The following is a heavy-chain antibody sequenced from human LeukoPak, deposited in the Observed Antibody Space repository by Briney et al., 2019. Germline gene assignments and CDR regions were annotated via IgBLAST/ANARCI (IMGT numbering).Heavy chain of an antibody. J-gene: IGHJ4*02. CDR3: ARYDSRGSASTKFDY. V-gene: IGHV4-38-2*01. D-gene: IGHD3-3*01. CDR2: IYGRAST. Sequence: SETLSLTCAVSGYSLGKNYYWGWIRQSPGKGLEGIGGIYGRASTSYNPSLMNRVTMSVDPSKNHFSLQLTSVTAADTAVYYCARYDSRGSASTKFDYWGPGIQVTVSS. CDR1: GYSLGKNYY.